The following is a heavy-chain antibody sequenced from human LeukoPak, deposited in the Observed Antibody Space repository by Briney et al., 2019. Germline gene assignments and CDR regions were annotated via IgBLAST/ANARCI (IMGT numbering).Heavy chain of an antibody. CDR3: ARGWMATTHYFDY. D-gene: IGHD5-24*01. Sequence: PGESLKISCKGSGYSFTSYWIGWVRQMPGKGLEWMGIIYPGDSDTRYSPPFQGQVTISADKSISTAYLQWSSLKASDTAMYYCARGWMATTHYFDYWGQGTLVTVSS. V-gene: IGHV5-51*01. J-gene: IGHJ4*02. CDR1: GYSFTSYW. CDR2: IYPGDSDT.